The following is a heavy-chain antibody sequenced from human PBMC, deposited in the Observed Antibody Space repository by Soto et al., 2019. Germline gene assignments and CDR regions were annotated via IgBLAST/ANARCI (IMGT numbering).Heavy chain of an antibody. CDR3: AKRRGAGGNFDY. J-gene: IGHJ4*02. Sequence: GGSLRLSCAASGFTFSSYAMGWVPQGPGKGLEWVAVVSIGGSTHYADSVRGRFTISRDNSKNTLSLQMNSLTAEDTAVYFCAKRRGAGGNFDYWGQGTLVTVSS. CDR2: VSIGGST. CDR1: GFTFSSYA. V-gene: IGHV3-23*01. D-gene: IGHD1-26*01.